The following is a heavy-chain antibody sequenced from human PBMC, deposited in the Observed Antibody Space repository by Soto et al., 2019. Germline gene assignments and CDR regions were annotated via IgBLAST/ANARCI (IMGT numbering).Heavy chain of an antibody. J-gene: IGHJ5*02. Sequence: GGSLRLSCAASGFPFSSYWMSWVRQIPGKGLQWVANIKQDGSETYYVDPVKGRFTISRDNAENSLYLQMNSLRVEDTAVYYCAAAIRTTGTTPWGQGTLVTVSS. CDR2: IKQDGSET. D-gene: IGHD1-1*01. CDR3: AAAIRTTGTTP. CDR1: GFPFSSYW. V-gene: IGHV3-7*05.